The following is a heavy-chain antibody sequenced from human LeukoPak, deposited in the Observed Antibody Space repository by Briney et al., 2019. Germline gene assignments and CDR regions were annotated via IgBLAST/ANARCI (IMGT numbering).Heavy chain of an antibody. J-gene: IGHJ6*02. Sequence: KPSETLSLTCTVSGGSISSYYWTWIRQPAGKGLEWIGRIYTGGSTDYNPSLKSRVTMSVDTSKKQISLKLASVTAADTAVYYCAREENQVSRGMDVWGQGTTVTVSS. V-gene: IGHV4-4*07. CDR3: AREENQVSRGMDV. D-gene: IGHD1-14*01. CDR2: IYTGGST. CDR1: GGSISSYY.